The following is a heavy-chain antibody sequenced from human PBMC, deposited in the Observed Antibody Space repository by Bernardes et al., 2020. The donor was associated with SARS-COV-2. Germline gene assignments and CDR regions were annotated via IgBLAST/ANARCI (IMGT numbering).Heavy chain of an antibody. J-gene: IGHJ4*02. CDR2: VYYSGIT. D-gene: IGHD5-12*01. V-gene: IGHV4-39*01. CDR1: GGSISSISYY. Sequence: SESLSLTCTVSGGSISSISYYWGWLLQPPGKGLEWIGSVYYSGITYYNPSLKSRVTISADTSKNQFSLKLSSVTAADTAVYYCARAKRWLRDFDYWGQGTLVTVSS. CDR3: ARAKRWLRDFDY.